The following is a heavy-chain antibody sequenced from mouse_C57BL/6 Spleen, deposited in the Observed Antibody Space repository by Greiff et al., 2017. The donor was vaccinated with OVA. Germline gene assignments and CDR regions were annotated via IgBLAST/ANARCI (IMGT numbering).Heavy chain of an antibody. CDR3: ARRRVYYGSLDY. V-gene: IGHV1-69*01. J-gene: IGHJ2*01. CDR2: IDPSDSYT. CDR1: GYTFTSYW. D-gene: IGHD1-1*01. Sequence: QVQLQQPGAELVMPGASVKLSCKASGYTFTSYWMHWVKQRPGQGLEWIGGIDPSDSYTNYNQKFKGKSTLTVDKSSSPAYMQLSSLTSEDSAVYYCARRRVYYGSLDYWGQGTTLTVSS.